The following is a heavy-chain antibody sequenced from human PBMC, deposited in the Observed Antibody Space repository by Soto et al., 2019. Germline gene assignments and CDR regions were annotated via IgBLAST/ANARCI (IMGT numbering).Heavy chain of an antibody. V-gene: IGHV4-4*02. Sequence: QVQLQESGPGLVKPSGTLSLTCTVSGAAITTRSDAWWSWVRQPPGKGLEWIGEIYHSGSTNYKPSLKTRVTMSVDKSKNQFSLRLSSVTAADTAVYYCAKMVGATLVDYWGLGTLVTVSS. CDR2: IYHSGST. J-gene: IGHJ4*02. CDR1: GAAITTRSDAW. D-gene: IGHD1-26*01. CDR3: AKMVGATLVDY.